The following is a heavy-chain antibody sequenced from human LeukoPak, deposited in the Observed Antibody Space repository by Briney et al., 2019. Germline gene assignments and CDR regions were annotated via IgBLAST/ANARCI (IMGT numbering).Heavy chain of an antibody. CDR2: IKQDGSEK. J-gene: IGHJ4*02. D-gene: IGHD3-3*01. Sequence: GGSLRLSCAASGFTFSSYLMSWVRQAPGKGLEWVANIKQDGSEKYYVDSVKGRFTISRDNAKNSLYLQMNSLRAEDTAVYYCARDLVGDSTFDYWGQGTLVTVSS. CDR3: ARDLVGDSTFDY. CDR1: GFTFSSYL. V-gene: IGHV3-7*01.